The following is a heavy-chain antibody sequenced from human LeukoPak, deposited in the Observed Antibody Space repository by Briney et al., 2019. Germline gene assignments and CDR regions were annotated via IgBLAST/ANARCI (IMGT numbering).Heavy chain of an antibody. J-gene: IGHJ4*02. Sequence: GGSLRLSCAASGFTFSSYSMNWVRQAPGKGLEWVSPISSSSSYIYYADSVKGRFTISRDNAKNSLYLQMNSLRAEDTAVYYCARACSSTSCYTGGPLDWGQGTLVTVSS. V-gene: IGHV3-21*01. D-gene: IGHD2-2*02. CDR1: GFTFSSYS. CDR3: ARACSSTSCYTGGPLD. CDR2: ISSSSSYI.